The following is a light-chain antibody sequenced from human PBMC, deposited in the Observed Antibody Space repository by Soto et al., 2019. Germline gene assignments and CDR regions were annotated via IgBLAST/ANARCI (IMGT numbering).Light chain of an antibody. Sequence: QSVLTQPASVSGSPGQSITISCTGTSSDVGGYNYVSWYQQHPGKAPKPMIYEVSDRPSGVSYRFSGSKSGNTASLTISGLQAEDEADYYCSSYTSSSTPYVFGTGTKLTVL. CDR2: EVS. CDR1: SSDVGGYNY. CDR3: SSYTSSSTPYV. V-gene: IGLV2-14*01. J-gene: IGLJ1*01.